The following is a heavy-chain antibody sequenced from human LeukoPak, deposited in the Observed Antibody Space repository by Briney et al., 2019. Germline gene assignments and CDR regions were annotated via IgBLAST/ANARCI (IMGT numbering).Heavy chain of an antibody. D-gene: IGHD3-10*01. V-gene: IGHV3-15*01. Sequence: GGSLRLSCAASGFTFSNAWMSWVRQAPGKGLEWVGRIKSKTDGGTTDYAAPVKGRFTISRDDSKNTLYLQMNSLKTEDTAVYYCTTETYYYGSGSYRDWGQGTLVTVSS. CDR3: TTETYYYGSGSYRD. CDR1: GFTFSNAW. J-gene: IGHJ4*02. CDR2: IKSKTDGGTT.